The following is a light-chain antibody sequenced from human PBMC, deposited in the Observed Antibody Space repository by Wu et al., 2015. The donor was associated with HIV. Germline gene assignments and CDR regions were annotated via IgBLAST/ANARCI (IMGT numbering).Light chain of an antibody. CDR3: HQYDNWPPWT. CDR2: GAS. Sequence: GKGATLXCRASQSVASFLSXVPSRSLARLPRLLIYGASNRATGTPARFSGSESGTEFTLTISSLQSEDFAVYYCHQYDNWPPWTFGQGTKVEIK. V-gene: IGKV3-15*01. J-gene: IGKJ1*01. CDR1: QSVASF.